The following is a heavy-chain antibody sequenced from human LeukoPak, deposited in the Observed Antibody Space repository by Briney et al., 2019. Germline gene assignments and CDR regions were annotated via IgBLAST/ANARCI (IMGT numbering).Heavy chain of an antibody. CDR1: GFTFSRYW. Sequence: GGSLRLSCAASGFTFSRYWMHWVRQAPGKGLVWVSRINDDGSSKGYADSVKGRFTISRDNAKNTLYLQMNSLRAEDTAVYYCARVPGYSGYFYGMDVWGQGTTVTVSS. J-gene: IGHJ6*02. CDR2: INDDGSSK. CDR3: ARVPGYSGYFYGMDV. D-gene: IGHD5-12*01. V-gene: IGHV3-74*01.